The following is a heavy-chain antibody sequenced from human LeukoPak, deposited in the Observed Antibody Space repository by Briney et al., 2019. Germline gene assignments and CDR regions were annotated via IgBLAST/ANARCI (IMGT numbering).Heavy chain of an antibody. D-gene: IGHD5-12*01. CDR3: ANSGDAQDYYYMDV. CDR2: IKPDGSEK. CDR1: GFTFSTYW. J-gene: IGHJ6*03. Sequence: GGSLRLSCAASGFTFSTYWMGWVRQAPGKGLEWVAKIKPDGSEKDHVDSVKGRFTISRDNAKNTLYLQMNSLRAEDTAVYYCANSGDAQDYYYMDVWGKGTTVTVSS. V-gene: IGHV3-7*01.